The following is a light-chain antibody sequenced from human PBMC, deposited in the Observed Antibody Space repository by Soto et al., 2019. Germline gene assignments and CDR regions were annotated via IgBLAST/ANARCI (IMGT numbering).Light chain of an antibody. Sequence: QSALTQPASVSGSLGPSITISCTGSSGDVGASNFVSWYQQHPGKAPKLMIYDVSLRPSGVSNRFSGSKSGITASLTISGLQAEDESDYYCSLYTTFSTVFGVGTKLTVL. CDR3: SLYTTFSTV. V-gene: IGLV2-14*01. CDR2: DVS. J-gene: IGLJ2*01. CDR1: SGDVGASNF.